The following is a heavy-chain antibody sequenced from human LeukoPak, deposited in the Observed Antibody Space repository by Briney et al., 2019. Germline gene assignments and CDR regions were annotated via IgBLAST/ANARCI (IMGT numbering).Heavy chain of an antibody. CDR1: VFTLCAFD. CDR2: ISSNGGST. D-gene: IGHD3-9*01. J-gene: IGHJ4*02. CDR3: VTTAFIVTGLSFDY. V-gene: IGHV3-64D*09. Sequence: GGSLRLSSSPPVFTLCAFDMDSVRQAPGQGLEYVSAISSNGGSTYYADSVKGRFTISRDNSKNTLYLQMSSLRAEDTAVYYCVTTAFIVTGLSFDYWGQGTLVTVSS.